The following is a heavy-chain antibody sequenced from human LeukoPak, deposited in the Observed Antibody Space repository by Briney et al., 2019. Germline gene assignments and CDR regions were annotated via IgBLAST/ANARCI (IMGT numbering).Heavy chain of an antibody. V-gene: IGHV3-74*01. D-gene: IGHD2-8*01. J-gene: IGHJ5*02. CDR1: GFTFSSYW. Sequence: GGSLRLSCAASGFTFSSYWMHWVRQAPGKGLVWVSRINSDGSSTSYADSVKGRFTISRDNAKNTLYLQMNSLRAEDTAVYYCARLIRVGSWWFDPWGQGTLVTVSS. CDR2: INSDGSST. CDR3: ARLIRVGSWWFDP.